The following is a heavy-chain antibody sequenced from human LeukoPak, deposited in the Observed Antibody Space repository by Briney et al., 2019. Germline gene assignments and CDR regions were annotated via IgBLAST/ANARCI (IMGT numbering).Heavy chain of an antibody. CDR2: IYTSGST. D-gene: IGHD2-15*01. Sequence: SQTLSLTCTVSGGSISSGSYYWSWIRQPAGKGLEWIGRIYTSGSTNYNPSLKSRVTISVDTSKNQFSLKLSSVSAADTAVYYCARGQVVREYWGQGTLVTVSS. J-gene: IGHJ4*02. CDR1: GGSISSGSYY. CDR3: ARGQVVREY. V-gene: IGHV4-61*02.